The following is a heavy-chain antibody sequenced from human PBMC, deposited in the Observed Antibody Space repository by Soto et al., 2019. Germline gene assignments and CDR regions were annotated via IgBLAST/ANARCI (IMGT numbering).Heavy chain of an antibody. Sequence: LRLSCAASGFTFSASWMHWVRQTPGKGLVWVSHISPDGSSTRDADSVQGRFINSRDNARSTLYLQMHSLRAEDTAVYYCARDNNWSYDYWGQGILVTVSS. CDR3: ARDNNWSYDY. J-gene: IGHJ4*02. V-gene: IGHV3-74*01. CDR1: GFTFSASW. CDR2: ISPDGSST. D-gene: IGHD1-1*01.